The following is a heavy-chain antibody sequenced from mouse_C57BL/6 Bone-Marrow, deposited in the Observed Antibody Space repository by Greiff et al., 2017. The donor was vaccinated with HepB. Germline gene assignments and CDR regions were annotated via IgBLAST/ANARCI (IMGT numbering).Heavy chain of an antibody. CDR2: IYPGSGNT. D-gene: IGHD4-1*01. CDR1: GYTFTDYY. V-gene: IGHV1-76*01. Sequence: QVQLQQSGAELVRPGASVKLSCKASGYTFTDYYINWVKQRPGQGLEWIARIYPGSGNTYYNEKFKGKATLTAEKSSSTAYMQLSSLTSEDSAVYFCARGGNWGPIDYWGQGTTLTVSS. CDR3: ARGGNWGPIDY. J-gene: IGHJ2*01.